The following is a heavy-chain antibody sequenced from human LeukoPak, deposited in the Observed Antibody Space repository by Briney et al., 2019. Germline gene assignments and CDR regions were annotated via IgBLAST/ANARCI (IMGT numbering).Heavy chain of an antibody. CDR2: IYHTGRT. CDR1: GGSISSYY. D-gene: IGHD3-10*01. J-gene: IGHJ6*02. Sequence: PSETLSLTCTVSGGSISSYYWSWIRQPPGKGLEWIGYIYHTGRTNYNPSLKSRVTISVDTSKSQFSLKLSSVTAADTAVYYCRGVIIASGMDVWGQGTTVTVSS. CDR3: RGVIIASGMDV. V-gene: IGHV4-59*01.